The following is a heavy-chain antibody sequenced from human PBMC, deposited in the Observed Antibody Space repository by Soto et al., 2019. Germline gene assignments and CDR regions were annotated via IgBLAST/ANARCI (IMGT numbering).Heavy chain of an antibody. Sequence: ASVKVSCKASGYTFTSYDINWVRQATGQGLEWMGWMNPNSGSTGYAQKFQGRVTMTRNTSISTAYMELSSLRSEDTAVYYCARSPSSRSSYYYYGMDVWGQGTTVTVSS. D-gene: IGHD6-19*01. CDR3: ARSPSSRSSYYYYGMDV. J-gene: IGHJ6*02. V-gene: IGHV1-8*01. CDR1: GYTFTSYD. CDR2: MNPNSGST.